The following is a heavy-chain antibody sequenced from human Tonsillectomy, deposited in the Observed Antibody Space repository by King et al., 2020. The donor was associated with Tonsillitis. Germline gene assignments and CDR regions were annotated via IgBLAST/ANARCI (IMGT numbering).Heavy chain of an antibody. CDR3: ASTYVSSGYYYPFDY. CDR2: IFHSGST. Sequence: VQLQESGPGLVNPSETLSLTCAVSGYSISSGYYWDWIRQPPGKGLEWIGSIFHSGSTYYNPSLKSRVTISVDTSKNQFSLKLSSVTAADTAVYYCASTYVSSGYYYPFDYWGQGTLVTVSS. CDR1: GYSISSGYY. J-gene: IGHJ4*02. D-gene: IGHD3-22*01. V-gene: IGHV4-38-2*01.